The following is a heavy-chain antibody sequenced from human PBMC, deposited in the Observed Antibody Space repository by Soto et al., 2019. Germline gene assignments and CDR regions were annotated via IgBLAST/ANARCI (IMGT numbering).Heavy chain of an antibody. J-gene: IGHJ4*02. Sequence: QITLKESGPTLVKPTQTLTLTCTFSGFSLSSNGVGVGWIRQPPGKALEWLALIYWDGDKRYSPSLKSKLTLTKDTSKNQGVLTVTNMDPVDTATYYCANRRDGTYALDYWGQGTLVTVAS. V-gene: IGHV2-5*02. CDR3: ANRRDGTYALDY. D-gene: IGHD1-26*01. CDR2: IYWDGDK. CDR1: GFSLSSNGVG.